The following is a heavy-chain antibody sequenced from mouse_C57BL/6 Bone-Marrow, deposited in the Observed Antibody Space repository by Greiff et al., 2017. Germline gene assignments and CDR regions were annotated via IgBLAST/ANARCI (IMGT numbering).Heavy chain of an antibody. J-gene: IGHJ1*03. Sequence: VQGVESGAELMTPGASVKLSCKATGYTFTGYWIEWVKQRPGHGLEWIGEILPGSGSTNYNEKFKGKGTFTADTSTNTVYLQLSSLTTEDSAIYYCAREEGLRRSTLWYFDVWGTGTTVTVSA. CDR1: GYTFTGYW. CDR3: AREEGLRRSTLWYFDV. D-gene: IGHD2-4*01. CDR2: ILPGSGST. V-gene: IGHV1-9*01.